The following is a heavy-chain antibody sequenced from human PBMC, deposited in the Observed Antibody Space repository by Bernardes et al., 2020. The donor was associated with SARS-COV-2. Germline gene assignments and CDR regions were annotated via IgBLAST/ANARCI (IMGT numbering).Heavy chain of an antibody. CDR3: ARDGNGRDDY. CDR2: IGIYNGIR. V-gene: IGHV1-18*04. D-gene: IGHD1-1*01. Sequence: SVKVSCKTSGYTFSNYGINWVRQAPGQGLEWMAWIGIYNGIRKYAEKFQDRVIMTTDTSTNTAYLELVRLTSDDTATYYCARDGNGRDDYWGQGTLVSVSS. J-gene: IGHJ4*02. CDR1: GYTFSNYG.